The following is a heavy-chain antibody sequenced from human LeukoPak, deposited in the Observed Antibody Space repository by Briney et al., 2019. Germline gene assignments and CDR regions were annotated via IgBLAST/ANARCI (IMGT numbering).Heavy chain of an antibody. CDR3: ARGDCSSTSCYTRGY. D-gene: IGHD2-2*02. J-gene: IGHJ4*02. Sequence: GGSLRLSCAASGFTFSSYAMHWVRQAPGKGLEWVAVISYDGSNKYYADSVKGRFTISRDNAKNSLYLQMNSLRAEDTAVYYWARGDCSSTSCYTRGYWGQGTLVTVSS. CDR1: GFTFSSYA. V-gene: IGHV3-30*07. CDR2: ISYDGSNK.